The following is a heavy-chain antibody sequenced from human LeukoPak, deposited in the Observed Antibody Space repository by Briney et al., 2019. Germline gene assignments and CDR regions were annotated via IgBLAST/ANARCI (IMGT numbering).Heavy chain of an antibody. J-gene: IGHJ6*02. CDR1: GFTFRNYY. D-gene: IGHD2-2*01. V-gene: IGHV3-30-3*01. CDR3: ARDDTDIVVVPAALYYYYYGMDV. Sequence: PGGSLRLSCAASGFTFRNYYMHWVRQAPGKGLEWVAVISLDGNNEYYADSVKGRFSLSRDNSMNTLYLQLNSLRTEDTATYYCARDDTDIVVVPAALYYYYYGMDVWGQGTTVTVSS. CDR2: ISLDGNNE.